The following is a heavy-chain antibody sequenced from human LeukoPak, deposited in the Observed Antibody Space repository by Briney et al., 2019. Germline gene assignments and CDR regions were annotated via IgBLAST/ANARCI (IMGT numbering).Heavy chain of an antibody. D-gene: IGHD2-2*01. Sequence: SETLSLTCAVSGGSISSSNWWSWVRQPPGKGLEWIGEIYHSGSTNYNTSLKSRVTISVDKSKNQISLNLNSVTAADTAVYYCARGSRYCSSTSCYADFDYWGQGTLVTVSS. CDR1: GGSISSSNW. J-gene: IGHJ4*02. CDR2: IYHSGST. V-gene: IGHV4-4*02. CDR3: ARGSRYCSSTSCYADFDY.